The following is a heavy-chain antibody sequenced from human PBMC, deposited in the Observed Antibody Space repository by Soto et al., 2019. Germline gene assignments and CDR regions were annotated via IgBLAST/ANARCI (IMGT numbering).Heavy chain of an antibody. V-gene: IGHV3-33*01. J-gene: IGHJ6*02. CDR2: IWYDGSNK. Sequence: HPGGSLRLSCAASGFTFSSYGMHWVRQAPGKGLEWVAVIWYDGSNKYYADSVKGRFTISRDNSKNTLYLQMNSLRAEDTAVYYCARGDMTVSWRRNYYYGMDVWGQGTTVTVSS. CDR3: ARGDMTVSWRRNYYYGMDV. D-gene: IGHD2-21*02. CDR1: GFTFSSYG.